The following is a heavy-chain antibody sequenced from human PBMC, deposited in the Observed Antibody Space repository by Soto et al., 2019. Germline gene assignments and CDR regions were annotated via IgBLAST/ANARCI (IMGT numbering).Heavy chain of an antibody. V-gene: IGHV1-69*02. CDR1: GGTFSSYT. CDR2: IIPILGIA. Sequence: QVQLVQSGAEVQKPGSSVKVSCKASGGTFSSYTISWVRQAPGQGLEWMGRIIPILGIANYAQKFQGRVTITADKSTSTAYMELSSLRSEDTAVYYCARTTPRSIAADGTGVFDYWGQGTLVTVSS. CDR3: ARTTPRSIAADGTGVFDY. J-gene: IGHJ4*02. D-gene: IGHD6-13*01.